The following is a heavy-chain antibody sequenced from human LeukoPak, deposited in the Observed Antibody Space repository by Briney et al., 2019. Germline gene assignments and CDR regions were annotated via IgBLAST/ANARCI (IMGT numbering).Heavy chain of an antibody. CDR2: VNRDGSET. J-gene: IGHJ6*02. CDR1: GFTLSNHW. V-gene: IGHV3-7*03. Sequence: GGSLRLSCAASGFTLSNHWMTWVRQVPGRGLEWVANVNRDGSETYYLGSVKGRFTISKDNAKNSLYLQMNSLRAEDTALYHCARNNGMDVWGQGTTVIVSS. CDR3: ARNNGMDV.